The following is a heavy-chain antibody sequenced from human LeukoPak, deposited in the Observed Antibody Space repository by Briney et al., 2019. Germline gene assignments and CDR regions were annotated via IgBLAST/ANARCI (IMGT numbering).Heavy chain of an antibody. V-gene: IGHV3-30*18. CDR1: GFTFSSYG. D-gene: IGHD2-2*01. J-gene: IGHJ4*02. CDR2: ISYDGSNK. CDR3: AKDQRGTNQWDIVVVPAAKSSFDY. Sequence: GGSLRLSCAASGFTFSSYGMHWVRQAPGKGLEWVAVISYDGSNKYYADSVEGRFTISRDNSKNTLYLQMNSLRAEDTAVYYCAKDQRGTNQWDIVVVPAAKSSFDYWGQGTLVTVSS.